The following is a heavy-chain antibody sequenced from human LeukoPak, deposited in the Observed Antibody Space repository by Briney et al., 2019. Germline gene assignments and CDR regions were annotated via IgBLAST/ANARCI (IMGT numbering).Heavy chain of an antibody. D-gene: IGHD6-13*01. J-gene: IGHJ3*02. CDR1: GGSISSGDYY. CDR3: ASYSSSWYGIPDDAFDI. Sequence: PSETLSLTCTVSGGSISSGDYYWSWIRQPPGKGLEWIGYIYHSGSTYYNPSLKSRVTISVDRSKNQFSLKLSSVTAADAAVYYCASYSSSWYGIPDDAFDIWGQGTMVTVSS. CDR2: IYHSGST. V-gene: IGHV4-30-4*01.